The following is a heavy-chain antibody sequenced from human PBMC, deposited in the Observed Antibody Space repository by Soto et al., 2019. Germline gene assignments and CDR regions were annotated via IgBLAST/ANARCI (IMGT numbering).Heavy chain of an antibody. J-gene: IGHJ4*02. V-gene: IGHV3-30-3*01. CDR2: ISYDGSNK. CDR3: ARDAILYSSGWYCDY. Sequence: PGGSLRLSCAASGFTFSSYAMHWVRQAPGKGLEWVAVISYDGSNKYYADSVKGRFTISRDNSKNTLYLQMNSLRAEDTAVYYCARDAILYSSGWYCDYWGQGTLVTVSS. D-gene: IGHD6-19*01. CDR1: GFTFSSYA.